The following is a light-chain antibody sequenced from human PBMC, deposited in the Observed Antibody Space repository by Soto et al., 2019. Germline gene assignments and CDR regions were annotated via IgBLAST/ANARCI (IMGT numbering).Light chain of an antibody. V-gene: IGKV3-15*01. CDR2: GAY. CDR3: QQYNNPIT. J-gene: IGKJ5*01. CDR1: QSVSSY. Sequence: EIVLTQSPATLSLSPGERATLSCRASQSVSSYLAWYQQKPGQAPRLLIYGAYNRATGIPARFSGSGSETDFTLTISSLQSEDFGIYYCQQYNNPITFGPGTRLEIK.